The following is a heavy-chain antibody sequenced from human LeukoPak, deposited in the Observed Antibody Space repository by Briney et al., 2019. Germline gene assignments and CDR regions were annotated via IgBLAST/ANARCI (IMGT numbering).Heavy chain of an antibody. Sequence: PSETLSLTCTVPGGSISSYYWSWSRKPPGKGLEWIGYIYTSGSTNYNPSLKIRVTISVATSKNQFYLKLSSVTAADTAVYYCATWTTVVTPNAFDIWGQGTMVTVSS. CDR3: ATWTTVVTPNAFDI. V-gene: IGHV4-4*09. D-gene: IGHD4-23*01. J-gene: IGHJ3*02. CDR2: IYTSGST. CDR1: GGSISSYY.